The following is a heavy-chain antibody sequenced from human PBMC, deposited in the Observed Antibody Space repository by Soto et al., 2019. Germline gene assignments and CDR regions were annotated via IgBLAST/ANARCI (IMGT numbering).Heavy chain of an antibody. V-gene: IGHV1-18*01. CDR1: GYTFTSYG. D-gene: IGHD3-22*01. CDR2: ISAYNGNT. CDR3: AREQSIVVVPPPGMDV. Sequence: ASVKVSCKTSGYTFTSYGISWVRQAPGQGLEWMGWISAYNGNTNYAQKLQGRVTMTTDTSTSTAYMELRSLRSDDTAVYYCAREQSIVVVPPPGMDVWGQGTTVTVS. J-gene: IGHJ6*02.